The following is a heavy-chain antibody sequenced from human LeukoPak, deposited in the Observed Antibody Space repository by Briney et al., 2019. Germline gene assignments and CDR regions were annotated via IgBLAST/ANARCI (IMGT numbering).Heavy chain of an antibody. CDR1: GGSISGYF. Sequence: SETLSLTCTVSGGSISGYFWSWIRQPPGKGLEWIGYIYYSGSTNYNPSLKSRVTMSVDTSKNQFSQKLTSVIAADTAVYYCARDLGFGPMVRGVISPWGQGTLVTVSS. J-gene: IGHJ5*02. CDR3: ARDLGFGPMVRGVISP. D-gene: IGHD3-10*01. V-gene: IGHV4-59*01. CDR2: IYYSGST.